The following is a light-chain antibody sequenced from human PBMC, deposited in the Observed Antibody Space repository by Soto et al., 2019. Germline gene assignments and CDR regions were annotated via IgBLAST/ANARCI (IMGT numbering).Light chain of an antibody. CDR3: SSYTTSSTLV. CDR2: EVN. V-gene: IGLV2-14*01. J-gene: IGLJ3*02. CDR1: SSDVGGYNY. Sequence: QSVLTQPASVSGSPGQSITIPCTGTSSDVGGYNYVSWYQHHPGKAPKLIIYEVNNRPSGVSNRFSGSKSGNTASLTISGLQAEDEADYYCSSYTTSSTLVFGGGTQLTVL.